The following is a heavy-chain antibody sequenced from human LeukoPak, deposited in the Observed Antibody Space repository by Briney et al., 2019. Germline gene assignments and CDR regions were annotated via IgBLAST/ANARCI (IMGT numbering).Heavy chain of an antibody. D-gene: IGHD2-21*01. V-gene: IGHV4-30-2*01. Sequence: SETLSLTCTVSGGSVSSGSFYLSWIRQPPGKGLEWIGYIYHSGSTYYNPSLKSRVTISVDRSKNQFSLKLSSVTAADTAVYYCARESGLARAWWFDPWGQGTLVTVSS. CDR1: GGSVSSGSFY. CDR3: ARESGLARAWWFDP. J-gene: IGHJ5*02. CDR2: IYHSGST.